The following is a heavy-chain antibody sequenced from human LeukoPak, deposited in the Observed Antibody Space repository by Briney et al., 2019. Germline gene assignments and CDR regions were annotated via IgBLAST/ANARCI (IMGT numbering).Heavy chain of an antibody. CDR2: ISGRSDDI. CDR3: ARRGYHDYSGFDY. J-gene: IGHJ4*02. V-gene: IGHV3-21*01. CDR1: EFTFSSYS. Sequence: GGSLRLSCAGSEFTFSSYSMHWVRQAPGKGLEWVSSISGRSDDIYYADSVQGRFTISRDNSKNSLYLQMKSLRAEDTALYYCARRGYHDYSGFDYWGQGTLVTVSS. D-gene: IGHD1-26*01.